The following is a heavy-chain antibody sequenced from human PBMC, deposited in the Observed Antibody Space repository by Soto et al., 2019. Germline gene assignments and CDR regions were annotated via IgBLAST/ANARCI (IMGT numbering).Heavy chain of an antibody. J-gene: IGHJ4*02. D-gene: IGHD6-19*01. Sequence: EVQLVESGGGLVKPGGSLRLSCAASGFTFSNAWMSWVRQAPGKGLEWVGRIKSKTDGGTTDYAAPVKGRFTISRDDSKNTLYLQMNSLKTEDTAVYYCTTDQTEQWLARYFDYWGQGTLVTVSS. CDR2: IKSKTDGGTT. CDR1: GFTFSNAW. V-gene: IGHV3-15*01. CDR3: TTDQTEQWLARYFDY.